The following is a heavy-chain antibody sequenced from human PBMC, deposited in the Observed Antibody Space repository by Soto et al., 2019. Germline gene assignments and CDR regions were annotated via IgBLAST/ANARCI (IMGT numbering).Heavy chain of an antibody. V-gene: IGHV4-31*03. CDR1: GASISSGGYY. CDR2: IYNSGAT. CDR3: ASLAYCGGDCWAYFDF. J-gene: IGHJ4*02. Sequence: SETLSLTCTVSGASISSGGYYWSWIRQHPGKGLEWIGYIYNSGATYYNPSLRSRVSISVDTSKKQLSLKLTSVTAADTAVYYCASLAYCGGDCWAYFDFWGQGTLVTVSS. D-gene: IGHD2-21*01.